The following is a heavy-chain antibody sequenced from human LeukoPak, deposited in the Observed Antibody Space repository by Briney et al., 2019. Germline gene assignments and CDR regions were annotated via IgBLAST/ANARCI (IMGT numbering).Heavy chain of an antibody. CDR1: GGSISSYY. V-gene: IGHV4-59*01. CDR3: AREVTGPTAFDY. Sequence: SETLSLTCTVSGGSISSYYWSWIRQPPGKGLEWIGYIYYSGGTNYNPSLKSRVTISVDTSKNQFSLKLSSVTAADTAVYYCAREVTGPTAFDYWGQGTLVTVSS. CDR2: IYYSGGT. J-gene: IGHJ4*02. D-gene: IGHD4-23*01.